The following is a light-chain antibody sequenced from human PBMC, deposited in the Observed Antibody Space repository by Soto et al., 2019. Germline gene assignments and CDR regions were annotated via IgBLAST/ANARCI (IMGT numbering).Light chain of an antibody. CDR2: DVS. CDR3: SSYTSSSSYV. Sequence: QSVLSQSASVSGYIALSIIFSCTETSSDVGGYNYVSWYQQHPGKAPKLMIYDVSNRPSGVSNRFSGSKSGNTASLTISGLQAEDEADYYCSSYTSSSSYVFGTGTKVTVL. J-gene: IGLJ1*01. V-gene: IGLV2-14*01. CDR1: SSDVGGYNY.